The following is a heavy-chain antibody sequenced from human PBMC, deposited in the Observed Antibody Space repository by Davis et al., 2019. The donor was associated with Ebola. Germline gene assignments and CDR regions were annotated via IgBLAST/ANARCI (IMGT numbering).Heavy chain of an antibody. Sequence: GESLKISCAASGFTFSSYAMSWVRQAPGKGLEWVSAISGSGGSTYYADSVKGRFTISRDNSKNTLYLQMNSLRVEDTAVYYCARDPEEGSGYDLLYYYYGMDVWGQGTTVTVSS. CDR3: ARDPEEGSGYDLLYYYYGMDV. D-gene: IGHD5-12*01. J-gene: IGHJ6*02. CDR1: GFTFSSYA. V-gene: IGHV3-23*01. CDR2: ISGSGGST.